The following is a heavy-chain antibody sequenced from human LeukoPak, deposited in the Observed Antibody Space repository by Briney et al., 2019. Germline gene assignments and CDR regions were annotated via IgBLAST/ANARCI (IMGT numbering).Heavy chain of an antibody. V-gene: IGHV4-34*01. D-gene: IGHD2-2*01. CDR3: ARGPNPSSSSDSTYYFDY. Sequence: KSSETLSLTCAVYGGSFSGYYWSWIRQPPGKGLEWIGEINHSGSTNYNPSLKSRVTISVDTSKNQFSLKLSSVTAADTAVYYCARGPNPSSSSDSTYYFDYWGQGTLVTVSS. CDR2: INHSGST. J-gene: IGHJ4*02. CDR1: GGSFSGYY.